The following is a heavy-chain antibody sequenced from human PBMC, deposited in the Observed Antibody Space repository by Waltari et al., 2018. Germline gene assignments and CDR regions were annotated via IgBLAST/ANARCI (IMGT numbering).Heavy chain of an antibody. J-gene: IGHJ3*02. CDR3: SRFIAGAAPRHDAFDI. V-gene: IGHV5-51*01. Sequence: EVQLVQSGAEVKKPGESLKISCKGSGYSFTSYWIGWVRQMPGKGLEWDGNNLPGCSGTRYRPALQGQGTISGEKSHHTPLLEWGRPKAPGTAMYYRSRFIAGAAPRHDAFDIWGQGTMVTVSS. CDR1: GYSFTSYW. D-gene: IGHD1-26*01. CDR2: NLPGCSGT.